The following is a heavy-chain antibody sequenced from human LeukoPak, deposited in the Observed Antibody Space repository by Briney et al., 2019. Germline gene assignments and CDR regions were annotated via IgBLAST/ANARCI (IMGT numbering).Heavy chain of an antibody. CDR1: GFTFSSYA. V-gene: IGHV3-30*02. CDR3: AKELRYSNDYYYYYMDV. D-gene: IGHD6-13*01. Sequence: GGSLRLSCAASGFTFSSYAMHWVRQAPGKGLEWVAFIRYDGSNKYYADSVKGRFTISRGNSKNTLYLQMNSLRAEDTAVYYCAKELRYSNDYYYYYMDVWGKGTTVTISS. J-gene: IGHJ6*03. CDR2: IRYDGSNK.